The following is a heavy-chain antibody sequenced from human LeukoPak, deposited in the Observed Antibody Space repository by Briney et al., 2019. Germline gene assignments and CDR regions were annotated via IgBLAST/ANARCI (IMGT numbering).Heavy chain of an antibody. D-gene: IGHD6-25*01. CDR2: INHSGST. J-gene: IGHJ4*02. CDR1: AGSFSGYY. V-gene: IGHV4-34*01. Sequence: PSETLSLTSAVYAGSFSGYYWSWIRPPPGKGREWFGEINHSGSTNYNPSLKSRVTISVETSKTQFSLKLSSVSAAETAVYCCARALLALKVRLDFDYWGQGTLVTVS. CDR3: ARALLALKVRLDFDY.